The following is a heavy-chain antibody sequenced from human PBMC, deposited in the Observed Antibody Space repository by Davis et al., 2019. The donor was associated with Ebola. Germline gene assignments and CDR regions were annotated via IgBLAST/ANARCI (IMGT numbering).Heavy chain of an antibody. Sequence: GGSLRLSCAASGFTFTPYSMRCVRQAPAKGLEWVAYISFSSSTIYYADSVKGRFTISRDNANKSLYLQMDSLRDEDTAVYYCACTIFGTIGNFDYWGQGTLVTVSS. D-gene: IGHD3-3*01. J-gene: IGHJ4*02. CDR2: ISFSSSTI. CDR1: GFTFTPYS. CDR3: ACTIFGTIGNFDY. V-gene: IGHV3-48*02.